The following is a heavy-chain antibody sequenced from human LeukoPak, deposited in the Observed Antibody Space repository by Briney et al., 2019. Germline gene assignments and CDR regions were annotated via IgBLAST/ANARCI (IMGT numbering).Heavy chain of an antibody. J-gene: IGHJ4*02. V-gene: IGHV3-20*04. D-gene: IGHD3-10*01. CDR3: ARSITMVRGVQYDWYYFDY. CDR1: GFTFDDYG. CDR2: INWNGGST. Sequence: PGGSLRLSCAASGFTFDDYGMSWVRQAPGKGLEWVSGINWNGGSTGYADSMKGRFTISRDNAKNSLYLQMNSLRAEDTALYYCARSITMVRGVQYDWYYFDYRGQGTLVTVSS.